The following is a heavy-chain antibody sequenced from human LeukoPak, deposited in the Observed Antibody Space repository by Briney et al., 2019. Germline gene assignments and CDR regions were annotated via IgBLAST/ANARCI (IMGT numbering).Heavy chain of an antibody. D-gene: IGHD6-6*01. CDR1: GGSISSGSYY. CDR2: IYTSGST. CDR3: AREYSTSSEGDYFDY. J-gene: IGHJ4*02. V-gene: IGHV4-61*02. Sequence: SQTLSLTCTVSGGSISSGSYYWSWIRQPAGKGLEWIGRIYTSGSTNYNPSLKSRVTISLDTSRNQFSLRLSSVTAADTAVYFCAREYSTSSEGDYFDYWGQGSLVTVSS.